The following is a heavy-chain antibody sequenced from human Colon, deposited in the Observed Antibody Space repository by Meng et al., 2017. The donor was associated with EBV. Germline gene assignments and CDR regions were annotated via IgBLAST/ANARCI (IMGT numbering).Heavy chain of an antibody. J-gene: IGHJ5*02. D-gene: IGHD3-10*01. CDR2: IHSSGST. CDR1: GGSSSRGGYV. Sequence: HLQASRPGLGNPSQPLSPHCTVSGGSSSRGGYVCSRIPQHPGKGLEWIGYIHSSGSTYYNPSLRSRLTISVDTSKNQFSLKLSSVTAADTAVYYCARASYGSGSPLGESWFDPWGQGTLVTVSS. V-gene: IGHV4-31*03. CDR3: ARASYGSGSPLGESWFDP.